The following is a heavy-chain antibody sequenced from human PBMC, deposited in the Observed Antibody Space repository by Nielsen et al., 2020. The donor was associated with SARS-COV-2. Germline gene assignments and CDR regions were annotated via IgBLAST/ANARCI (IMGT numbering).Heavy chain of an antibody. V-gene: IGHV3-7*01. Sequence: GESLKISCAASGFSFSSYWMNWVRQAPGRGLEWVANIKQDGSEKDYVDSVKGRFTISRDNAKNSLYLQMNSLRAEDTAVYYCARGGSAAAGTADYWGQGTLVTVSS. J-gene: IGHJ4*02. D-gene: IGHD6-13*01. CDR3: ARGGSAAAGTADY. CDR1: GFSFSSYW. CDR2: IKQDGSEK.